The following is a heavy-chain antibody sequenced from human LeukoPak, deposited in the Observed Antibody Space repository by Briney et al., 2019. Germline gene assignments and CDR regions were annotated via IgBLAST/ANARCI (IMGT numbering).Heavy chain of an antibody. CDR3: AHSSSGYSSSWSHEGDWFDP. D-gene: IGHD6-13*01. J-gene: IGHJ5*02. CDR1: GFSLSTSGVG. CDR2: LYWDDDK. Sequence: SGPTLVNPTQTLTLTCTFSGFSLSTSGVGVGCIRQPPGKALEWLALLYWDDDKPYGPSLKSRLPITKDTSKNQVVLTMTNMDPVYTATYYCAHSSSGYSSSWSHEGDWFDPWGQGTLVTVSS. V-gene: IGHV2-5*05.